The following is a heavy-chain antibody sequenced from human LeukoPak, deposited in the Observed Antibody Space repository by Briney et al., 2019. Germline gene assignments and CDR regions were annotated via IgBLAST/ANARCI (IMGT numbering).Heavy chain of an antibody. CDR3: AKVAHYYDSSGYWDV. CDR1: GFTFSSYG. V-gene: IGHV3-30*18. CDR2: ISYDGSNK. Sequence: PGGSLRLSCAASGFTFSSYGMHWVRQAPGKGLEWVAVISYDGSNKYYADSVKGRFTISRDNSKNTLYLQMNSLRAEDTAVYYCAKVAHYYDSSGYWDVWGKGTTVTVSS. D-gene: IGHD3-22*01. J-gene: IGHJ6*04.